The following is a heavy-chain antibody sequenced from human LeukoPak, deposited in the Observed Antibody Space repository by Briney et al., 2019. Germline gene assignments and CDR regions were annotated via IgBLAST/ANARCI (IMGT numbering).Heavy chain of an antibody. J-gene: IGHJ5*02. CDR3: ARDLGAAAGWFDP. CDR1: GGSFSGYY. D-gene: IGHD6-13*01. V-gene: IGHV4-34*01. CDR2: INHSGST. Sequence: SETLSLTCAVYGGSFSGYYWSWIRQPPGKGLEWIGEINHSGSTNYNPSLKSRVTISVDTSKNQFSLKLSSVTAADTAVYYCARDLGAAAGWFDPWGQGTLVTVSS.